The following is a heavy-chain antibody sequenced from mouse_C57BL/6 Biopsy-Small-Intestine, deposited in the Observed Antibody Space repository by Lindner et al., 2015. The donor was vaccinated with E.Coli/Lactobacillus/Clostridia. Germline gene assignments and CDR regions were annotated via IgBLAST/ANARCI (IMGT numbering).Heavy chain of an antibody. CDR2: ILPGSGST. CDR1: GYTISGSW. D-gene: IGHD2-12*01. CDR3: ARFPYYSDPYAMDY. V-gene: IGHV1-9*01. Sequence: VQLQESGAELMKPGASVKLSCKATGYTISGSWIEWVKERPGHGLEWIGEILPGSGSTNYNEKFKDKATFTADASSNTAYMQLSSLTTEDSAIYYCARFPYYSDPYAMDYWGQGTSVTVSS. J-gene: IGHJ4*01.